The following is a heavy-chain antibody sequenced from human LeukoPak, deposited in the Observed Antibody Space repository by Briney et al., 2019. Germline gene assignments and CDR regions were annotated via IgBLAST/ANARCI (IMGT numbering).Heavy chain of an antibody. CDR2: MNPNSGNT. V-gene: IGHV1-8*01. CDR1: GYTFTIYD. Sequence: GSVNVCFTASGYTFTIYDINWVRQAPGQGHEWMGWMNPNSGNTGYAQKFQGRVTMTRNTSISTAYMELSSLRSEDTAVYYCARVLYSSSWYGDYNWFDPWGQGTLVTVSS. J-gene: IGHJ5*02. CDR3: ARVLYSSSWYGDYNWFDP. D-gene: IGHD6-13*01.